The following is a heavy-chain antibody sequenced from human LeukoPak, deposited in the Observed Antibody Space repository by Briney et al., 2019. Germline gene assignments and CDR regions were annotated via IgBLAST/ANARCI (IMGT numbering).Heavy chain of an antibody. CDR2: INTDGSST. D-gene: IGHD1-26*01. CDR3: AKGLMGATPYYFDY. Sequence: GGSLRLSCAASGFTFRIYVMSWAAQAPGKGRGWVSRINTDGSSTTYADSVKGRFTLSRDNAKNTLYLQMNSLRADDTAVYYCAKGLMGATPYYFDYRGQGTLVTVSS. J-gene: IGHJ4*02. V-gene: IGHV3-74*01. CDR1: GFTFRIYV.